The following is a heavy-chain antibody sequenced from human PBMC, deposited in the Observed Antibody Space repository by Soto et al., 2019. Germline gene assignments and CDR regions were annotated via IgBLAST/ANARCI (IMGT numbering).Heavy chain of an antibody. CDR3: AKEDSRSRQKAFDI. D-gene: IGHD6-13*01. CDR2: ISGSGGST. V-gene: IGHV3-23*01. CDR1: GFSFSTYA. Sequence: GFLRLSCAASGFSFSTYAISLGPPAPGKGLEWVSAISGSGGSTYYADSVKGRFTISRDNSKNTLYLQMNSLRAEDTAVYYCAKEDSRSRQKAFDIWGQGTMVTVSS. J-gene: IGHJ3*02.